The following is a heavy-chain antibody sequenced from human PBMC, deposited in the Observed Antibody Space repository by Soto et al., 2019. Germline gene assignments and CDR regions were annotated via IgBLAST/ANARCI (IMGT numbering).Heavy chain of an antibody. Sequence: SVKVSCKASGGTFSSYAISWVRQAPGQGFEWMGGIIPIFGTANYAQKFQGRVTITADESTSTAYMELSSLRSEDTAVYYCARGIAAAGINYYYYGMDVWGQGTTVTVS. CDR2: IIPIFGTA. CDR3: ARGIAAAGINYYYYGMDV. J-gene: IGHJ6*02. D-gene: IGHD6-13*01. V-gene: IGHV1-69*13. CDR1: GGTFSSYA.